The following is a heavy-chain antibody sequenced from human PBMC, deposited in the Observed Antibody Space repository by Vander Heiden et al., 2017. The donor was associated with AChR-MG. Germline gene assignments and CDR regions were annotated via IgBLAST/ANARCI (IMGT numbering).Heavy chain of an antibody. Sequence: QVHLVQSGAEVGKPGASVKTSCNASGDIFTSYKIHWVRQAPGQRLEWVGWINGGNGDTIYSQKFQGRLTITRDTSATTTYMELSSLKFEDTAVYYCARNEDYWGQGTLVTVSS. J-gene: IGHJ4*02. CDR1: GDIFTSYK. V-gene: IGHV1-3*01. CDR3: ARNEDY. CDR2: INGGNGDT.